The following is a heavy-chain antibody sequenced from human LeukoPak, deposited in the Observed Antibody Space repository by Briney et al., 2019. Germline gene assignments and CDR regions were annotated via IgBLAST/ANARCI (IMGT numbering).Heavy chain of an antibody. D-gene: IGHD5-24*01. CDR3: ARGLRVRRDGYNYWFDP. CDR1: GGSVSSATNY. Sequence: SSETLSLTCSVSGGSVSSATNYWSWIRQPPGKGLEWIGYIYYSGSTNYNPSLKSRVTISVDTSKNQFSLQLSSVTAADTAVYYCARGLRVRRDGYNYWFDPWGQGTLVTVSS. J-gene: IGHJ5*02. CDR2: IYYSGST. V-gene: IGHV4-61*01.